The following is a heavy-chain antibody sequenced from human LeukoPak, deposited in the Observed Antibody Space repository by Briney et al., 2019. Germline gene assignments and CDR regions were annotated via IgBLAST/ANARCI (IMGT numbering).Heavy chain of an antibody. CDR3: ARGGSGTYYHY. D-gene: IGHD1-26*01. CDR1: GASISSYY. CDR2: IYYSGST. Sequence: PSETLSLTCTVSGASISSYYWTWIRQPPGKGLEWIGYIYYSGSTNYNPSLKSRVTISVDTSKNQFSLRLSSVTAADTAVYYCARGGSGTYYHYWGQGTLVTVSS. V-gene: IGHV4-59*01. J-gene: IGHJ4*02.